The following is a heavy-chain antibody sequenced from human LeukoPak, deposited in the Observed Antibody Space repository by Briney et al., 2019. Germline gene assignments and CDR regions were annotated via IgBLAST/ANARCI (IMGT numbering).Heavy chain of an antibody. CDR1: GFTFSSYA. V-gene: IGHV3-30-3*01. D-gene: IGHD6-19*01. CDR3: ARDSTDNPKYSSGWYFDY. Sequence: GRSLRLSCAASGFTFSSYAMHWVRQAPGKGLEWVAVISYDGSNKYYADSVKGRFTISRDNSKNTLYLQMNSLRAEDTAVCYCARDSTDNPKYSSGWYFDYWGQGTLVTVSS. J-gene: IGHJ4*02. CDR2: ISYDGSNK.